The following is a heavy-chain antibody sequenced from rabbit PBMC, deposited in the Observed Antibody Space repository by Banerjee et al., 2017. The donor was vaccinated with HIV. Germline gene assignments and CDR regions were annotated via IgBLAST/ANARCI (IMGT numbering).Heavy chain of an antibody. CDR2: INTSSGNT. V-gene: IGHV1S45*01. D-gene: IGHD8-1*01. CDR1: GFSFSHKYV. Sequence: QEQLEESGGDLVKPEGSLTLTCTASGFSFSHKYVMWWVRQAPGKGLEWIGCINTSSGNTGYASWAKGRFTISLDNARTTVFLRMTSLTAADTATYFCAKSTYLDYFELWGQGTLVTVS. J-gene: IGHJ4*01. CDR3: AKSTYLDYFEL.